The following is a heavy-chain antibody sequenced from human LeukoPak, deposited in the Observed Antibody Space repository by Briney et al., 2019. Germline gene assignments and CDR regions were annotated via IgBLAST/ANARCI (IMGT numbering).Heavy chain of an antibody. V-gene: IGHV4-59*02. CDR2: IYYSGST. D-gene: IGHD3-10*01. CDR3: ERDGYGSGSYGWFDP. CDR1: GVSVNTSY. Sequence: SETLSLTCSVSGVSVNTSYWSWIRQPPGKGLEWIGNIYYSGSTNYNPSLDSRVTMSRDTSKNQVPLKLTPVTAADTAIYYCERDGYGSGSYGWFDPWGQGTLVTVPS. J-gene: IGHJ5*02.